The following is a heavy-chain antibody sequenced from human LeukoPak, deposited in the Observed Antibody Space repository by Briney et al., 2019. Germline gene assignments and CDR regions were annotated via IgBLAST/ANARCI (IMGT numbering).Heavy chain of an antibody. J-gene: IGHJ4*02. CDR2: IKEDGSEM. Sequence: GGSLRLSCEASGFDFRKYWMTWVRQARGKALEWVANIKEDGSEMHYVDSVEGRFTISRDNAKNSVYLQMNSLRVEDTSVYYCGRGRGEPWADAHPLGYWGQGTLVTVSS. CDR3: GRGRGEPWADAHPLGY. CDR1: GFDFRKYW. D-gene: IGHD1-14*01. V-gene: IGHV3-7*01.